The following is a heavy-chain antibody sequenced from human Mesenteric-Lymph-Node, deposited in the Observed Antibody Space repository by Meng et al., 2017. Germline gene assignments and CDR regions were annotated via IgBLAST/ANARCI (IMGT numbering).Heavy chain of an antibody. Sequence: QINVKESGPTLVKPTQTLTLTCTFSGFSLSTSGVGVGWIRQPPGKALEWLALIYWDDDKRYSPSLKSRLTITKDTSKNQVVLTMTNMDPVDTATYYCAHRPRSDIAVAGYYFDYWGQGTLVTVSS. D-gene: IGHD6-19*01. CDR3: AHRPRSDIAVAGYYFDY. J-gene: IGHJ4*02. CDR1: GFSLSTSGVG. CDR2: IYWDDDK. V-gene: IGHV2-5*02.